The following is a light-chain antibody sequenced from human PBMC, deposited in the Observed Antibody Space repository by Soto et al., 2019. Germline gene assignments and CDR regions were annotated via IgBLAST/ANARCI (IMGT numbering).Light chain of an antibody. Sequence: QSVLTQPASVSGSPGQSITISCTGTTSDVGGYEYVSWYQQHPGKAPKLMIYEVSTRPSGVSNRFSGSKSGTTASLTTSGLQAEDEADYYCSSYTSSSPYVFGSGTKLTVL. V-gene: IGLV2-14*01. CDR3: SSYTSSSPYV. CDR2: EVS. CDR1: TSDVGGYEY. J-gene: IGLJ1*01.